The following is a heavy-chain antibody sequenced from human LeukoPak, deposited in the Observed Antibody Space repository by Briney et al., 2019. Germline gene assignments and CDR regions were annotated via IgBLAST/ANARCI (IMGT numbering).Heavy chain of an antibody. V-gene: IGHV1-24*01. J-gene: IGHJ4*02. D-gene: IGHD6-13*01. Sequence: ASVKVSCKVSGYTLTELSMHWVRQAPGKGLEWMGGFDPEDGETIYAQKFQGRVTMTEDTSTDTAYMELSSLRSEDTAVYYCATSIGGYIAAVGFYFDYWGQGTLVTVSS. CDR1: GYTLTELS. CDR2: FDPEDGET. CDR3: ATSIGGYIAAVGFYFDY.